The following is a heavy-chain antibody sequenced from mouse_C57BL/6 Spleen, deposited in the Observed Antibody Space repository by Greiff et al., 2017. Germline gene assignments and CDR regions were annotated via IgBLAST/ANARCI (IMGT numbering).Heavy chain of an antibody. D-gene: IGHD1-1*01. CDR1: GYTFTSYW. CDR3: ARTGGFITTVVAPMDY. J-gene: IGHJ4*01. V-gene: IGHV1-59*01. Sequence: VQLQQPGAELVRPGTSVKLSCKASGYTFTSYWMHWVKQRPGQGLEWIGVIDPSDSYTNYNQKFKGQATLTVDTSSSTAYMQLSSLTSEDSAVYYWARTGGFITTVVAPMDYWGQGTSVTVSS. CDR2: IDPSDSYT.